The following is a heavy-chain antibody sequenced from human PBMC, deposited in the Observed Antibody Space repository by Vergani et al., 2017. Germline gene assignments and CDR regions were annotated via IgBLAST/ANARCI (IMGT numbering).Heavy chain of an antibody. V-gene: IGHV4-31*03. CDR2: IYYSGST. D-gene: IGHD6-13*01. CDR3: ARVGEDSSSSPFDY. CDR1: GGSISSGGYY. Sequence: QVQLQESGPGLVKPSQTLSLTCTVSGGSISSGGYYWSWIRQHPGKGLEWIGYIYYSGSTYYNPSLKSRVTISVDTSKNQFSLKLSSVTAADPAVYYCARVGEDSSSSPFDYWGQGTLVTVSS. J-gene: IGHJ4*02.